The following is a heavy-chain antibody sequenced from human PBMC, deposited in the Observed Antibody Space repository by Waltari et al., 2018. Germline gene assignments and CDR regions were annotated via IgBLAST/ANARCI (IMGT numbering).Heavy chain of an antibody. V-gene: IGHV3-21*02. Sequence: EVQLVESGGGLVKPGGSLRLSCAASGFTFNLYTMNWVRQGPGKGLEGVSTISIASSYTYYADSLKGRFTISRDNTKNSLYLQMNSLRAEDTAVYYCVRKSSSGNTYNFDSWGQGTLVTVSS. CDR3: VRKSSSGNTYNFDS. D-gene: IGHD3-22*01. CDR2: ISIASSYT. CDR1: GFTFNLYT. J-gene: IGHJ4*02.